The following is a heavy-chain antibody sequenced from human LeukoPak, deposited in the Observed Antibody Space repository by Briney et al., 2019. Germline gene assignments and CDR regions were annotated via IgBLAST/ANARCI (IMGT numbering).Heavy chain of an antibody. J-gene: IGHJ4*02. CDR1: GGSFSGYY. V-gene: IGHV4-34*01. CDR2: MYYSGST. D-gene: IGHD3-3*01. Sequence: SETLSLTCAVYGGSFSGYYWSWIRQPPGKGLEWIGSMYYSGSTYYNPSLKSRVTISVDTSKNQFSLKLSSVTAADTAVYYCARHTTIFGHFGYWGQGTLVTVSS. CDR3: ARHTTIFGHFGY.